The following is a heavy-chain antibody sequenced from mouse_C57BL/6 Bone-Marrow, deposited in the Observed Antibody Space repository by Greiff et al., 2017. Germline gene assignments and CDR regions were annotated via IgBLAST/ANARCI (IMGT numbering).Heavy chain of an antibody. V-gene: IGHV14-4*01. J-gene: IGHJ3*01. Sequence: VQLKQSGAELVRPGASVKLSCTASGFNIKDDYMHWVKQRPEQGLEWIGWIDPENGDTEYASKFQGKATITAYTSSNTADLQLSSLTSEDTSVYSCTTGYDGPWCAYWGQGTLVTVSA. CDR3: TTGYDGPWCAY. CDR1: GFNIKDDY. CDR2: IDPENGDT. D-gene: IGHD2-12*01.